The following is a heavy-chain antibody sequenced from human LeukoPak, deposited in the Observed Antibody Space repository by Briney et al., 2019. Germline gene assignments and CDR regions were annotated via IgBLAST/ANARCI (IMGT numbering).Heavy chain of an antibody. J-gene: IGHJ4*02. Sequence: GGSLRLSCAASGFTFSSYSMNWVRQAPGKGLEWVSSISSSSSYIYYADSVKGRFTISRDNSKNTLYLQMNSLRAEDTAVYYCAKELSGYYRNWGQGTLVTVSS. CDR1: GFTFSSYS. V-gene: IGHV3-21*01. CDR3: AKELSGYYRN. CDR2: ISSSSSYI. D-gene: IGHD3-22*01.